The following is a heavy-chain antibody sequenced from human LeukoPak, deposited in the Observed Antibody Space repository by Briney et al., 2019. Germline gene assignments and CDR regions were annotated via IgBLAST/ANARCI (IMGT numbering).Heavy chain of an antibody. CDR2: ISGSGGST. CDR1: GFTFSNSA. Sequence: GGSLRLSCAASGFTFSNSAMSWVRQAPGKGLEWVSSISGSGGSTYYADSVEGRFTMSRDNSKNTLYLQMNSLRAEDTAVYYCAKDFWSGYYPHYWGQGTLVAVSS. D-gene: IGHD3-3*01. J-gene: IGHJ4*02. V-gene: IGHV3-23*01. CDR3: AKDFWSGYYPHY.